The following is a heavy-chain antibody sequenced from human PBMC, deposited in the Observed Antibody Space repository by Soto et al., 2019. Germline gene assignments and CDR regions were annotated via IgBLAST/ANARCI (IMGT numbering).Heavy chain of an antibody. CDR3: ARDLWSGYPSFFDY. J-gene: IGHJ4*02. CDR2: IDPSDSYT. Sequence: GASLKISWKGSGYSFTSYWISWVRQMPGKGLEWMGRIDPSDSYTNYSPSFQGHVTISADKSISTAYLQWSSLKASDTAMYYCARDLWSGYPSFFDYWGQGTLVTVSS. CDR1: GYSFTSYW. V-gene: IGHV5-10-1*01. D-gene: IGHD3-3*01.